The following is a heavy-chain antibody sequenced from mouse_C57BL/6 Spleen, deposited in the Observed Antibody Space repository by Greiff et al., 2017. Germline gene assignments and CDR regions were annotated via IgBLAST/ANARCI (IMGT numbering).Heavy chain of an antibody. CDR2: ISSGGSYT. Sequence: EVKLVESGGDLVKPGGSLKLSCAASGFTFSSYGMSWVRQTPDKRLEWVATISSGGSYTYYPDSVKGRLTISRDNAKNTLYLQMSSLKSEDTAMYYCAGGNHFDYWGQGTTLTVSS. D-gene: IGHD2-1*01. CDR3: AGGNHFDY. V-gene: IGHV5-6*01. J-gene: IGHJ2*01. CDR1: GFTFSSYG.